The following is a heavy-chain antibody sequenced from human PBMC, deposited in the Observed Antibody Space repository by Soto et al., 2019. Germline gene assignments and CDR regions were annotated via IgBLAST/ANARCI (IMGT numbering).Heavy chain of an antibody. CDR2: ISGSGDST. Sequence: GGSLRLSCAASGFTFSTYAMNWVRQAPGKGLEWVSGISGSGDSTYYADSVKGRFTVSRDNAKRTVYLQMNSLTVEDTAVYYCVEEGGAGTGYWGQGTMVTVSS. J-gene: IGHJ4*02. V-gene: IGHV3-23*01. CDR3: VEEGGAGTGY. CDR1: GFTFSTYA.